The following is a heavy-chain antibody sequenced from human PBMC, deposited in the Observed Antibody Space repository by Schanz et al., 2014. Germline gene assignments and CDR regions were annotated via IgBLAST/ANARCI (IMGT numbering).Heavy chain of an antibody. CDR3: AKIERNED. CDR2: IGTSGGT. V-gene: IGHV3-23*04. Sequence: EVQLVESGGGLIQPGGSLRLSCAASGFGFSSYSMNWVRQAPGKGLEWVSTIGTSGGTNYAESVKGRFTISRDNSKNTLYLQMNSLRAEDTAVYFCAKIERNEDWGQGTLVTDSS. J-gene: IGHJ4*02. D-gene: IGHD1-1*01. CDR1: GFGFSSYS.